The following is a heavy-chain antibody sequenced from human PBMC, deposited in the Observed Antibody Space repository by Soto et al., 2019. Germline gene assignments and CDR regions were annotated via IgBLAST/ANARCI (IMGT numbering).Heavy chain of an antibody. Sequence: QVQLVESGGAVVQPGRSLRLSCAASGSTFSSYDIHWVRQAPGKGLEWVAHISPDGSNAYYADSVKGRFIISRDNAKNMVYLQMNSLRVEDTSVYHCARGPSNGAFDIWGQGTMVTVSS. D-gene: IGHD4-4*01. J-gene: IGHJ3*02. CDR3: ARGPSNGAFDI. CDR2: ISPDGSNA. CDR1: GSTFSSYD. V-gene: IGHV3-30-3*01.